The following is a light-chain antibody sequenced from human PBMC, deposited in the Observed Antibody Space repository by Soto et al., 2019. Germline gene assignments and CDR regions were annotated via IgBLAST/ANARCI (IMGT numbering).Light chain of an antibody. V-gene: IGLV2-23*01. Sequence: QSVLTQPASVSASPGQSITIPCTGTSSDVGSYNLVSWFQQHPGKVPKLLIYEGTKRPSGLSDRFSGSKSGTTASLTISGLRAEDEAHYYCYSYAGENLYVFGTGTKVTVL. CDR3: YSYAGENLYV. CDR1: SSDVGSYNL. CDR2: EGT. J-gene: IGLJ1*01.